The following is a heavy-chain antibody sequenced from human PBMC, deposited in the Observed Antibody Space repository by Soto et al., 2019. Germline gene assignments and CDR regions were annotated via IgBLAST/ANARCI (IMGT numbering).Heavy chain of an antibody. CDR1: GFTFSSYA. Sequence: PGGSLRLSCAASGFTFSSYAMHWVRQAPGKGLEWVALISYDGSDKDYADSVKGRFTISRDNSRNTLFLQMNSLRAEDTAVYYCARDYYKYYDSSGYYRSPAHWGQGTLVTVSS. CDR2: ISYDGSDK. D-gene: IGHD3-22*01. CDR3: ARDYYKYYDSSGYYRSPAH. V-gene: IGHV3-30-3*01. J-gene: IGHJ4*02.